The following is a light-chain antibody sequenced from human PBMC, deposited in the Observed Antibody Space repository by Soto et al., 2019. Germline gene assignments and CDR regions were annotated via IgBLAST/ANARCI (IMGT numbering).Light chain of an antibody. Sequence: EIVLTQSPGTVSLSPGERATLSGMASQSVSSSYLAWYQQKPGQAPRLLIYRTSNRATGIPDRFSGSGSGTDFTLTISRLEPEDFAVYWCQQYDSSPRTFGQGTKVDIK. CDR2: RTS. V-gene: IGKV3-20*01. CDR3: QQYDSSPRT. J-gene: IGKJ1*01. CDR1: QSVSSSY.